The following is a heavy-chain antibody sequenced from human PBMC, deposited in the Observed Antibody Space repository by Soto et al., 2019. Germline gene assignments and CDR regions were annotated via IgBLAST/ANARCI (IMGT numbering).Heavy chain of an antibody. Sequence: DVQLVESGGGLVQPGGSLRLSCAASGFPFSSYAMHWVRQAPGKGLEWISYINSASTTTFNADSVKGRFTVSRDNAKNSLYLQMSGLRHEDTGGDYCARDLSHWGQGMLVTVSS. V-gene: IGHV3-48*02. CDR1: GFPFSSYA. J-gene: IGHJ4*02. CDR2: INSASTTT. CDR3: ARDLSH.